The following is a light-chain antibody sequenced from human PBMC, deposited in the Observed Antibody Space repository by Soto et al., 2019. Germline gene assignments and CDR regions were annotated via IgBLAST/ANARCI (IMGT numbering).Light chain of an antibody. CDR1: SSDVGGYNY. Sequence: QYALTQPASVSGSPGQSITISSTGTSSDVGGYNYVSWYQQHPGKAPKLMIYDVSNRPSGVSNRVSGSKSGNTASLTISGLQAEDEADYYCSSYTSSSTLVVFGGGTKLTVL. J-gene: IGLJ2*01. V-gene: IGLV2-14*01. CDR2: DVS. CDR3: SSYTSSSTLVV.